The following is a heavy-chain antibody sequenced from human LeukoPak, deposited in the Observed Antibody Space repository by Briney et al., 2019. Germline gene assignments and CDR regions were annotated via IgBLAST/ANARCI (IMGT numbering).Heavy chain of an antibody. Sequence: SETLSLTCTVSGGSISTYYWSWIRQPPGKGLEWIGYIYYSGSTNYNPSLKSRVTISVDTSKNQFSLKLSSVTAADTAVYYCARVGITMVRGVQYYYYYYYMDVWGKGTTVTISS. V-gene: IGHV4-59*01. CDR2: IYYSGST. J-gene: IGHJ6*03. D-gene: IGHD3-10*01. CDR1: GGSISTYY. CDR3: ARVGITMVRGVQYYYYYYYMDV.